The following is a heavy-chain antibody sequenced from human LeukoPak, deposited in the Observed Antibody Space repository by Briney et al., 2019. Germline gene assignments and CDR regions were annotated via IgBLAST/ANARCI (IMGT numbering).Heavy chain of an antibody. Sequence: ASVKVSCKASGYTFSSYDINWVRQATGQGLEWMGWVNPNSGNTGYAQKFQGRVTMTRNTSISTAYMELSSLRSEDTAVYYCARAPQWLVRFAFDIWGQGTMVTVSS. CDR1: GYTFSSYD. V-gene: IGHV1-8*01. CDR3: ARAPQWLVRFAFDI. CDR2: VNPNSGNT. D-gene: IGHD6-19*01. J-gene: IGHJ3*02.